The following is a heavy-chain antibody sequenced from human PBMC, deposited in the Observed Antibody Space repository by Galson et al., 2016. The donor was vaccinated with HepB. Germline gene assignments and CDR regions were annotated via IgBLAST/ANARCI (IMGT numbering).Heavy chain of an antibody. J-gene: IGHJ4*02. D-gene: IGHD3-9*01. Sequence: SETLSLTCSVSSGSIISNSYYWGWIRQPPGKGLEWIANIFYSGSTFYNPSLKSRVTISIDTSRNQFSLRLRSVTAADTAIYYCARLPDWSFDSWGQGTLVIVSA. CDR3: ARLPDWSFDS. CDR1: SGSIISNSYY. CDR2: IFYSGST. V-gene: IGHV4-39*01.